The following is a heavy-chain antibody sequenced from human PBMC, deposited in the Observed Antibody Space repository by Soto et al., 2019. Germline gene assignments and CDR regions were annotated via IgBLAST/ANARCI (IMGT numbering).Heavy chain of an antibody. J-gene: IGHJ6*02. CDR3: TRQTVTTVTNNNYYYYGMDV. V-gene: IGHV3-73*01. Sequence: GGSLRLSCAASVFTFSGSAMHWVRQASGKGLEWVGRIRSKANSYATAYAASVKGRFTISRDDSKNTAYLQMNSLKTEDTAVYYCTRQTVTTVTNNNYYYYGMDVWGQGTTVTVSS. CDR1: VFTFSGSA. D-gene: IGHD4-17*01. CDR2: IRSKANSYAT.